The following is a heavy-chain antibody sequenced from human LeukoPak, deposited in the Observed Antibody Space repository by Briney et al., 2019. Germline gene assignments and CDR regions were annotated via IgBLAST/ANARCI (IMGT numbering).Heavy chain of an antibody. CDR3: ARGIAAAGTFRFDP. V-gene: IGHV3-13*01. CDR2: IGTAGDT. D-gene: IGHD6-13*01. Sequence: PGGSLRLSCAASGFTFSSYDMHWVRQATGKGLEWVSAIGTAGDTYYPGSVKGRFTISRKNAKNSLYLQMNSLRAGDTAVYYCARGIAAAGTFRFDPWGQGTLVTVSS. J-gene: IGHJ5*02. CDR1: GFTFSSYD.